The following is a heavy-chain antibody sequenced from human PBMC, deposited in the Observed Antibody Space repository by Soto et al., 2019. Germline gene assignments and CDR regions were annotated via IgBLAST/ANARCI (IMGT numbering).Heavy chain of an antibody. CDR2: ITSSGDSI. V-gene: IGHV3-48*02. D-gene: IGHD4-17*01. CDR1: GFRFSDYS. J-gene: IGHJ4*02. Sequence: EVQLLESGGGLVHPGGSLRLSCAASGFRFSDYSMNWVRQAPGKGLEWVSYITSSGDSIYYADSVKGRFTVSRDNAKNSLFLQMNSLRDDDTAVYYCARLPKGSTVTSWGQGTLVTVSS. CDR3: ARLPKGSTVTS.